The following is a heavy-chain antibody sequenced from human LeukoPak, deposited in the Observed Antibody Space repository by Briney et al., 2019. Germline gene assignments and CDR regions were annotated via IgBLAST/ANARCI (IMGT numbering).Heavy chain of an antibody. V-gene: IGHV1-24*01. CDR3: ARGKNYGDYSRFDY. CDR1: GYTLTELS. D-gene: IGHD4-17*01. Sequence: ASVKVSCKVSGYTLTELSMHWVRQAPGKGLEWMGGFDPEDGETIYAQKFQGRVTMTEDTSTDTAYMELSSLRSEDTAVYYCARGKNYGDYSRFDYWGQGTLVTVSS. J-gene: IGHJ4*02. CDR2: FDPEDGET.